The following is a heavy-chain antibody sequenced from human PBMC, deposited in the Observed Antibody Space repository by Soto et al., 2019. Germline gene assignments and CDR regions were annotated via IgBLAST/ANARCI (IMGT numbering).Heavy chain of an antibody. J-gene: IGHJ4*02. V-gene: IGHV3-23*01. D-gene: IGHD2-2*02. CDR1: GFIFSSYS. Sequence: EVQVLASGGGLVQPGGSLRLSCAVSGFIFSSYSMTWVRQAPGKGLEWVSVISGSGGSTNYAGSVKGRFTISRDNSKNTLYLQMNSLRVDDTAVYYCATAIIGAADYWGQGALVTVSS. CDR3: ATAIIGAADY. CDR2: ISGSGGST.